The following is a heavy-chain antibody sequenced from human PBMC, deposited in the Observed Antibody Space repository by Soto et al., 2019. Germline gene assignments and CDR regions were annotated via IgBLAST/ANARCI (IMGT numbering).Heavy chain of an antibody. V-gene: IGHV1-46*04. J-gene: IGHJ4*02. D-gene: IGHD2-21*02. CDR3: ARGGHVVVVPAALDY. CDR2: VNPSGGHT. CDR1: GDTFTEYY. Sequence: QVQLMQSGAEVKKPGASVKVSCKASGDTFTEYYIHWVRQAPGQGLEWMGTVNPSGGHTTYAQHLLGRVTMTRDTSTSTLYMELTSLTSEDTAVYYCARGGHVVVVPAALDYWGQGTLVTVSS.